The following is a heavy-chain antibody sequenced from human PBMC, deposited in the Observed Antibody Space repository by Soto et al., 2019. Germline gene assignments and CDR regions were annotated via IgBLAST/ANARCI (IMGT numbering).Heavy chain of an antibody. CDR3: AKEEQWLVQYYYGMDV. J-gene: IGHJ6*02. CDR2: ISYDGSNK. Sequence: GESLKISCAASGFTFSSYGMHWVRQAPGKGLEWVAVISYDGSNKYYADSVKGRFTISRDNSKNTLYLQMNSLRAEDTAVYYCAKEEQWLVQYYYGMDVWGQGTTVTVSS. D-gene: IGHD6-19*01. CDR1: GFTFSSYG. V-gene: IGHV3-30*18.